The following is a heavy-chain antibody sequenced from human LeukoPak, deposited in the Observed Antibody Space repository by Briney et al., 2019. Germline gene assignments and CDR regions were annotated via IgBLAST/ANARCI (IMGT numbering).Heavy chain of an antibody. D-gene: IGHD3-10*01. CDR3: SREGKCFGSLFYYMDV. V-gene: IGHV4-4*07. Sequence: SETLSLTCTVSSVTFRSYYWSWIRQTADKGLEWLGRIYDSGSTNHNPSPKSRGIIFIDTYKNQIFLKVTSVPDADTAVVYSSREGKCFGSLFYYMDVWGKGTPVTVPS. CDR2: IYDSGST. CDR1: SVTFRSYY. J-gene: IGHJ6*03.